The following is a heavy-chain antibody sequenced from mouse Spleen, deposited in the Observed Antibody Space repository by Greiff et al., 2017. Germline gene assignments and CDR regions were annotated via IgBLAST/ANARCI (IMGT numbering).Heavy chain of an antibody. J-gene: IGHJ3*01. CDR3: ARNYAY. CDR2: IDPSDSYT. CDR1: GYTFTSYW. V-gene: IGHV1-69*01. Sequence: VQLQQSGAELVMPGASVKLSCKASGYTFTSYWMHWVKQRPGQGLEWIGEIDPSDSYTNYNQKFKGKATLTVDKSSSTAYMQLSSLTSEDSAVYYCARNYAYWGQGTLVTVSA. D-gene: IGHD1-3*01.